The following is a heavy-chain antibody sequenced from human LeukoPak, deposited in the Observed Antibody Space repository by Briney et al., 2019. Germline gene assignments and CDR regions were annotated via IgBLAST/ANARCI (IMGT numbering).Heavy chain of an antibody. V-gene: IGHV4-31*03. CDR3: ARATHYSASTGGPYMDV. D-gene: IGHD3-22*01. J-gene: IGHJ6*03. Sequence: SETLPLTCTVSGGSISSGGYFWSWIRQHPGKGLEWIAHIYHAGSTHDNPSLRGRVAISLDTSANQFSLRLSSVTAADTAVYFCARATHYSASTGGPYMDVWGQGTTVTVSS. CDR2: IYHAGST. CDR1: GGSISSGGYF.